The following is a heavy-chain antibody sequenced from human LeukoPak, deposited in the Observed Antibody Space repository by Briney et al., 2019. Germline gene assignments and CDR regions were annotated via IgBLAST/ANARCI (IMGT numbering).Heavy chain of an antibody. CDR2: IHSSGNYI. CDR1: ASGLTLSSHS. Sequence: GSLRLSCAASASGLTLSSHSMNWVRQAPGKVPEWISYIHSSGNYIFYEASVKGRFTVSRDNARNSLYLQMNSLRAEDTAIYYCAREYNSRATFDYWGQGTLVAVSS. CDR3: AREYNSRATFDY. V-gene: IGHV3-21*05. J-gene: IGHJ4*02. D-gene: IGHD1-20*01.